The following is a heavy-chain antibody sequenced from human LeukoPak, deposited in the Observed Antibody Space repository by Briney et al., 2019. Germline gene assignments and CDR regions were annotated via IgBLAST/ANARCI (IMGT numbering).Heavy chain of an antibody. CDR1: GFAFSNAW. CDR2: IKSKTDGGTT. J-gene: IGHJ4*02. CDR3: TTGGYGGQFDY. D-gene: IGHD5-12*01. Sequence: GGSLRLSCAASGFAFSNAWMSWVRQAPGKGLEWVGRIKSKTDGGTTDYAAPVKGRFTISRDDSKDTLYLQMNSLKTEDTAVYYCTTGGYGGQFDYWGQGTLVTVSS. V-gene: IGHV3-15*01.